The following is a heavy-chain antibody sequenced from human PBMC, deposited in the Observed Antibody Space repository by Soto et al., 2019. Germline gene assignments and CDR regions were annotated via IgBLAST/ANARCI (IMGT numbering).Heavy chain of an antibody. J-gene: IGHJ4*02. CDR2: INPNSGGT. CDR3: ARIRGSSSWLDY. CDR1: GYTFTGYY. D-gene: IGHD6-13*01. Sequence: ASVKVSCKASGYTFTGYYMHWARQAPGQGLEWMGWINPNSGGTNYAQKFQGWVTMTRDTSISTAYMELSRLRSDDTAVYYCARIRGSSSWLDYWGQGTLVTVSS. V-gene: IGHV1-2*04.